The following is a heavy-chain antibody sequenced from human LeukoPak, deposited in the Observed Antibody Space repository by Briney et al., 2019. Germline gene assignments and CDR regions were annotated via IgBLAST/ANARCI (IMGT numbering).Heavy chain of an antibody. V-gene: IGHV4-30-2*01. CDR3: ARVMKGCSGGSCYSSFDY. CDR2: IYHSGST. D-gene: IGHD2-15*01. Sequence: PSQTLSLTCTVSGGSISSGGYYWSWIRQPPGKGLEWIGYIYHSGSTYYNPSLKSRVTISVDRSKNQFSLKLSSVTAADTAVYYCARVMKGCSGGSCYSSFDYWGQGTLVTVSS. J-gene: IGHJ4*02. CDR1: GGSISSGGYY.